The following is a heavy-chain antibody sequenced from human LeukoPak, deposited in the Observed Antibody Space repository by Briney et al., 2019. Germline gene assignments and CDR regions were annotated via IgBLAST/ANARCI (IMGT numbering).Heavy chain of an antibody. V-gene: IGHV1-69*05. J-gene: IGHJ5*02. CDR2: IIPIFGTA. D-gene: IGHD6-19*01. CDR1: GGTFSSYA. CDR3: ASASSPSSGWYRGPGPWFDP. Sequence: GASVKVSCKASGGTFSSYAISWVRQAPGQGLEWMGGIIPIFGTANYAQKFQGRVTITTDESTSTAYMELSSLRSDDTAVYYCASASSPSSGWYRGPGPWFDPWGQGTLATVSS.